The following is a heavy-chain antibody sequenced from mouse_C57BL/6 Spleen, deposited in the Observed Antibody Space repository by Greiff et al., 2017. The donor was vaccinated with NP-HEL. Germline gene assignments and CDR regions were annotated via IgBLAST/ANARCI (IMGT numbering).Heavy chain of an antibody. Sequence: QVQLQQSGAELARPGASVKLSCKASGYTFTSYGISWVKQSTGQGLEWIGEIYPRSGNTYYNEKFKGKATLTADKSSSTAYMELRSLTSEDSAVYFCAREIYYGYDGYYYAMDYWGQGTSVTVSS. V-gene: IGHV1-81*01. CDR1: GYTFTSYG. D-gene: IGHD2-2*01. J-gene: IGHJ4*01. CDR3: AREIYYGYDGYYYAMDY. CDR2: IYPRSGNT.